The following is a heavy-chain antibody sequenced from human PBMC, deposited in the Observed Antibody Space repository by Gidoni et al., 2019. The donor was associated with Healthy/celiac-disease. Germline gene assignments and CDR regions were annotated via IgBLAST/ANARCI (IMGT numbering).Heavy chain of an antibody. Sequence: QVQLVESGGGVVQPGRSLRLSCAASGFTFSSYGMHWVRQAPGKGLEWVAVISYDGSNKYYADSVKGRFTISRDNSKNTLYLQMNSLRAEDTAVYYCATNSGAYGDYAFYYYYYMDVWGKGTTVTVSS. V-gene: IGHV3-30*03. CDR2: ISYDGSNK. CDR3: ATNSGAYGDYAFYYYYYMDV. D-gene: IGHD4-17*01. CDR1: GFTFSSYG. J-gene: IGHJ6*03.